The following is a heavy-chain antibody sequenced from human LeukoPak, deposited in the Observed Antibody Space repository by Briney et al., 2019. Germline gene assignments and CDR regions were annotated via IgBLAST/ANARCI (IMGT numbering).Heavy chain of an antibody. V-gene: IGHV4-39*01. Sequence: PSETLSLTCTVSGGSISSSSYYWGWIRQPPGKGLEWIGSIYYSGSTYYNPSLKSRVTISVDTSKNQFSLKLSSVTAADTAVYYCARLGNPNWNFRYWGQGTLVTVSS. CDR1: GGSISSSSYY. CDR2: IYYSGST. J-gene: IGHJ4*02. D-gene: IGHD1-1*01. CDR3: ARLGNPNWNFRY.